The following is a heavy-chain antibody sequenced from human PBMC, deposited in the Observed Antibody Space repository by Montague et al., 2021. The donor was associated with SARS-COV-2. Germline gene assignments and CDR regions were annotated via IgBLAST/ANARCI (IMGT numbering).Heavy chain of an antibody. CDR1: EYSLSEFS. CDR2: FDSEDGET. V-gene: IGHV1-24*01. J-gene: IGHJ3*02. CDR3: ATLGLEVITYAFDI. Sequence: SVKVSCKVSEYSLSEFSLQMHCVRQAPGKGLECMVEFDSEDGETTYAQKFQGRVTMTEDRSTDTVYMELSSLRSDDTAVYYCATLGLEVITYAFDIWGQGTMVTVSS. D-gene: IGHD3-22*01.